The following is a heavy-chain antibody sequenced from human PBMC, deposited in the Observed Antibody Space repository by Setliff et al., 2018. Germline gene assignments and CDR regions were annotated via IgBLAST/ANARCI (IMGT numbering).Heavy chain of an antibody. J-gene: IGHJ4*02. CDR1: GYTFTSYG. CDR2: INPNSGGT. Sequence: GASVKVSCKASGYTFTSYGISWVRQAPGQGLEWMGWINPNSGGTNYAQKFQGRVTITRDASASTAYMELSSLRSEDTAVYYCARRVRIAVLHLYYFEYWGQGTLVTVSS. CDR3: ARRVRIAVLHLYYFEY. V-gene: IGHV1-18*01. D-gene: IGHD6-19*01.